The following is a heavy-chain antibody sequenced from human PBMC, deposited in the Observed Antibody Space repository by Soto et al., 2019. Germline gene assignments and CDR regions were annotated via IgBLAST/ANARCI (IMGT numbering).Heavy chain of an antibody. CDR1: GFTFSSYG. CDR2: ISYDGSNK. Sequence: LRLSCAASGFTFSSYGMHWVRQAPGKGLEWAAVISYDGSNKYYADSVKGRFTISRDNSKNTLYLQMNSLRAEDTAVYYCAKDGGSYYGYYFDYWGQGTLVTVSS. J-gene: IGHJ4*02. CDR3: AKDGGSYYGYYFDY. V-gene: IGHV3-30*18. D-gene: IGHD1-26*01.